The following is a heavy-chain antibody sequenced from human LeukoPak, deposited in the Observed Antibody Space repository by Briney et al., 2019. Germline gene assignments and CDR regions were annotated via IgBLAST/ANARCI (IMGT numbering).Heavy chain of an antibody. V-gene: IGHV5-10-1*01. Sequence: GESLRISCKSSGYSFTSYWISWVRQMPGKGVEWMGRIDPSDSYPNYSSSFQGHVTISADKSISTAYLQWSSLKASDTAMFYCARPSVDGSGSYPYWGQGTLVTVSS. CDR3: ARPSVDGSGSYPY. D-gene: IGHD3-10*01. J-gene: IGHJ4*02. CDR2: IDPSDSYP. CDR1: GYSFTSYW.